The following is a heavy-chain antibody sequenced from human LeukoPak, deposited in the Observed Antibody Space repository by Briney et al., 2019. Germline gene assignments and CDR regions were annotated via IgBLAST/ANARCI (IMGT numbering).Heavy chain of an antibody. CDR1: GFTFSSYA. CDR3: ARDLLEMATV. D-gene: IGHD5-24*01. V-gene: IGHV3-30-3*01. Sequence: GGSLRLSCAASGFTFSSYAMHWVRQAPGKGLEWVAVISYDGSNKYYADSVKGRFTISRDNSKNSLYLQMNSLRDEDTAVYHCARDLLEMATVWGQGTLVTVSS. J-gene: IGHJ4*02. CDR2: ISYDGSNK.